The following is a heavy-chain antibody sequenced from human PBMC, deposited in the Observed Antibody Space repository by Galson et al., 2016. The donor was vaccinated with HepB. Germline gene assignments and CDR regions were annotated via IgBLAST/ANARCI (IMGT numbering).Heavy chain of an antibody. CDR2: IYYSGST. CDR1: GYSISSGYY. CDR3: ARWAGYSDY. Sequence: SETLSLTCTVSGYSISSGYYWGWIRQPPGKGLEWIGYIYYSGSTYYNPSLKSRVIISVDTSKNQFSLKLTSVTAADTAVYYCARWAGYSDYWGQGTLVTVSS. J-gene: IGHJ4*02. D-gene: IGHD6-19*01. V-gene: IGHV4-38-2*02.